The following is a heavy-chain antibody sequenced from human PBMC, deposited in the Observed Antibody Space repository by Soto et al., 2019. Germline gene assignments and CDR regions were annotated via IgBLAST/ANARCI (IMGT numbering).Heavy chain of an antibody. CDR3: ARDQTSSGWFDY. CDR1: GFTFSSYA. J-gene: IGHJ4*02. V-gene: IGHV3-30-3*01. D-gene: IGHD6-19*01. CDR2: ISYDGSNK. Sequence: PGGSLRLSCAASGFTFSSYAMHWVRQAPGKGLEWVAVISYDGSNKYYADSVKGRFTISRDNSKNTLYLQMNSLRAEDTAVYYCARDQTSSGWFDYWGQGTLVTVS.